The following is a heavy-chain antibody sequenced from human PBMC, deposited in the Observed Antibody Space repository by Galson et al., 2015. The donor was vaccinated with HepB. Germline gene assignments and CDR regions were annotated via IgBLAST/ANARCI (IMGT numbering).Heavy chain of an antibody. CDR2: INYDGSKK. CDR1: GFTFSGHG. Sequence: SLRLSCAASGFTFSGHGMHWVRQAPGRGLEWVAVINYDGSKKYYADSVSGRFTISRDNSRNTLSLQMDSLRVEDTALYYCARYNGGPPNGYDYWGQGTLVTVSS. CDR3: ARYNGGPPNGYDY. V-gene: IGHV3-33*01. D-gene: IGHD1-1*01. J-gene: IGHJ4*02.